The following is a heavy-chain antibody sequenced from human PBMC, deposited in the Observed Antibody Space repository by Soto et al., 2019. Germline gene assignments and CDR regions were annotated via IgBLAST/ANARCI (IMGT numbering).Heavy chain of an antibody. CDR3: AKGFHIKFGTILPPWYFDY. V-gene: IGHV3-23*01. D-gene: IGHD3-16*01. J-gene: IGHJ4*02. Sequence: EVQLLESGGDLIQPGGSLRLSCAASGFTFSSYAMSWVRQAPGKGLEWVSSISGSDGITYYGDSVKGRFTISRDNSKNTLYLQMNSLRADDTAVYFCAKGFHIKFGTILPPWYFDYWGQGTLVTVSS. CDR2: ISGSDGIT. CDR1: GFTFSSYA.